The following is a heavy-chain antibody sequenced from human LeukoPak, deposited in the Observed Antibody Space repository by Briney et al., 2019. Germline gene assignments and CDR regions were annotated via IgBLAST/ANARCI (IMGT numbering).Heavy chain of an antibody. CDR1: GFTFNYYW. Sequence: GGSPRLSCAASGFTFNYYWMHWVRQAPGKGLVWVSHINHDGSSTSYADSVKGRFTISRDNAKNTLYLQMNSLRAEDTAVYYCARAPYSSGRNYYFDSWGQGTLVTVSS. V-gene: IGHV3-74*01. J-gene: IGHJ4*02. D-gene: IGHD3-22*01. CDR2: INHDGSST. CDR3: ARAPYSSGRNYYFDS.